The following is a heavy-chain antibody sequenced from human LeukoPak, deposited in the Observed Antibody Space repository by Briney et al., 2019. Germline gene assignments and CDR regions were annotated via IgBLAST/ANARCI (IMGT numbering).Heavy chain of an antibody. Sequence: ASVKVSCKASGYTFNTYGISWVRQAPGQGLEWMGWISASSGDTNYAQKLQGRVTMTTDTSTNTAYMELRGLTSDDTAIYYCARDDGIGSGSYSFDYWGQGTLVTVSS. D-gene: IGHD3-10*01. V-gene: IGHV1-18*01. CDR2: ISASSGDT. J-gene: IGHJ4*02. CDR3: ARDDGIGSGSYSFDY. CDR1: GYTFNTYG.